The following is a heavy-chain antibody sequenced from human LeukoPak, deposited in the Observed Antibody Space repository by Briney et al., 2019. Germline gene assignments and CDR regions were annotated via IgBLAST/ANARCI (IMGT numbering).Heavy chain of an antibody. CDR2: IYYSGST. V-gene: IGHV4-30-4*01. Sequence: SETLSLTCTVSGGSISSGDYYWSWIRQPPGKGLEWIGYIYYSGSTYYNPSPKSRITISVDTSKNQFSLKLSSVTAADTAVYYCARAIAAASNWFDPWGQGTLVTVSS. D-gene: IGHD6-13*01. J-gene: IGHJ5*02. CDR3: ARAIAAASNWFDP. CDR1: GGSISSGDYY.